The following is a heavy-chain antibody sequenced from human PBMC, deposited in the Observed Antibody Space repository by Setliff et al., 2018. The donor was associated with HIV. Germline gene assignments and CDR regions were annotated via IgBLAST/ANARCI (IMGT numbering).Heavy chain of an antibody. CDR1: GFTFSTYG. D-gene: IGHD4-4*01. CDR2: INYDGSSE. V-gene: IGHV3-30*02. CDR3: AKDGDYRNGDYDAFDI. J-gene: IGHJ3*02. Sequence: GGSLRLSCAASGFTFSTYGMQWVRQAPGKGLEWVAFINYDGSSEYYADSVKGRVSISRDNSKNTVDLHMNSLRTEDTAVYYCAKDGDYRNGDYDAFDIWGLGTMVTVSS.